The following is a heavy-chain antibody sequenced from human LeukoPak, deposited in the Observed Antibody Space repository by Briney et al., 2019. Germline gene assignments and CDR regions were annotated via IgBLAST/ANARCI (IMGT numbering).Heavy chain of an antibody. J-gene: IGHJ4*02. CDR2: ISGSGDST. V-gene: IGHV3-23*01. CDR1: GFIVSSNY. Sequence: GGSLRLSCAASGFIVSSNYMNWVRQAPGKGLEWVSAISGSGDSTYYADSVKGRFTISRDNSKNTVSLQMNSLGAEDTAVYYCAKDMWRRDGYNPLGIFDYWGQGTLVTVS. CDR3: AKDMWRRDGYNPLGIFDY. D-gene: IGHD5-24*01.